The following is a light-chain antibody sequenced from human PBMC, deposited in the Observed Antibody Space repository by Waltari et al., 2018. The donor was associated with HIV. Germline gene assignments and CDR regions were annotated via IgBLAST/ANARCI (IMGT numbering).Light chain of an antibody. V-gene: IGLV3-9*01. CDR3: QVWDSDTGV. CDR1: NLASKD. Sequence: SYELTQTPSVSVSLGQTATVARGGDNLASKDVHWYQQKPGRPPVLVIYENNKRPPGIPGRFSGFNSGITATLTISGAQGDDEADYYCQVWDSDTGVFGSGTKVTVL. J-gene: IGLJ1*01. CDR2: ENN.